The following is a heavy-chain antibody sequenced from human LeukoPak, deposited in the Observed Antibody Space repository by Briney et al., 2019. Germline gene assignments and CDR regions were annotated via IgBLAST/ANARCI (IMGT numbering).Heavy chain of an antibody. CDR1: GFTFSSYG. D-gene: IGHD3-10*01. CDR2: IKQDGSEK. CDR3: ARDNRYYGSGSYGGGVRFLYYYGMDV. V-gene: IGHV3-7*01. J-gene: IGHJ6*02. Sequence: GGSLRLSCAASGFTFSSYGMSWVRQAPGKGLEWVANIKQDGSEKYYVDSVKGRFTISRDNAENSLYLQMNSLRAEDTAVYYCARDNRYYGSGSYGGGVRFLYYYGMDVWGQGTTVTVSS.